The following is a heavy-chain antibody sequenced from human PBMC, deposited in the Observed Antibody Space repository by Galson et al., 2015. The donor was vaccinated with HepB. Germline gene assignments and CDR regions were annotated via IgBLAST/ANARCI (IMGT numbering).Heavy chain of an antibody. CDR2: IVVGSGNS. CDR1: GFTFTSSA. CDR3: AADSGSYYGRDFDY. J-gene: IGHJ4*02. D-gene: IGHD1-26*01. V-gene: IGHV1-58*01. Sequence: SVKVSCKASGFTFTSSAVQWVRQARGQRLEWIGWIVVGSGNSNYAQKFQERVTITRDMSTSTAYMELSSLRSEDTAVYCCAADSGSYYGRDFDYWGQGTLVTVSS.